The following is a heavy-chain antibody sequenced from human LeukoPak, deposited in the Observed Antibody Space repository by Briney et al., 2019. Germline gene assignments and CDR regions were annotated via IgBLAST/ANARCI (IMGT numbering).Heavy chain of an antibody. CDR2: INSDGTT. V-gene: IGHV3-74*01. J-gene: IGHJ4*02. Sequence: AGGSLRLSCAASGFSFSSTWMHWVRQAPGEGLVWVSRINSDGTTTYADSVKGRFTISRDNAKNTLYLQMNSLRAEDMALYYCAKGGEGDYYDSSGSIDYWGQGTLVTVSS. CDR3: AKGGEGDYYDSSGSIDY. CDR1: GFSFSSTW. D-gene: IGHD3-22*01.